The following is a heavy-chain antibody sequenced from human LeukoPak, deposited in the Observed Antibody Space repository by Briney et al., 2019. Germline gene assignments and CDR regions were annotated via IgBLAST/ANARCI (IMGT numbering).Heavy chain of an antibody. CDR3: ARQIPYSGTYGRAFDI. CDR2: IYYSGGT. J-gene: IGHJ3*02. Sequence: SETLSLTCTVSGGSISTYYWSWIRQPPGKGLEWIGYIYYSGGTNYNPSLKTRVTISVDTSKSQFSLKLSSVTAADTAVYYCARQIPYSGTYGRAFDIWGQGTMVTVSS. V-gene: IGHV4-59*08. D-gene: IGHD1-26*01. CDR1: GGSISTYY.